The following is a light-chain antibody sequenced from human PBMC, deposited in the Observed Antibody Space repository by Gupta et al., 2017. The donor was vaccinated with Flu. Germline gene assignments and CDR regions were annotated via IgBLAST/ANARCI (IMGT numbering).Light chain of an antibody. Sequence: QSVLTQPPSVSPAPRQKFPLSCSGSSSNIRNNYVSWYQRHPGTAPKLITDENNKRASGIPDRFSGSRYDTAATGGITGLRTGEEADDYCGRWDSSLSGWVFGGGTKLTVL. J-gene: IGLJ3*02. CDR2: ENN. V-gene: IGLV1-51*02. CDR1: SSNIRNNY. CDR3: GRWDSSLSGWV.